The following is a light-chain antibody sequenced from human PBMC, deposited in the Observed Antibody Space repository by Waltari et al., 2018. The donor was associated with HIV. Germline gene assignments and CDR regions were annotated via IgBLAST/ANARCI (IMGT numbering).Light chain of an antibody. CDR2: LGS. Sequence: DIVMTQSPLSLPVTPGEPASISCRSSQSLLHSNGYNYLDWYLQKPGQSPQLLIYLGSNRASGVPDRFSGSGSGTDFTLKISRVEAEDVGVYYCMQALQTPWSFGQGTKLVIK. J-gene: IGKJ2*03. V-gene: IGKV2-28*01. CDR1: QSLLHSNGYNY. CDR3: MQALQTPWS.